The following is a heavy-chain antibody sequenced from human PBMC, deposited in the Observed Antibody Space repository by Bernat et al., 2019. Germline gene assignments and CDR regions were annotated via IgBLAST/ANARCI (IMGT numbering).Heavy chain of an antibody. CDR1: GGSINSFY. CDR2: IYYSGST. J-gene: IGHJ4*02. Sequence: QVQLQESGPGLVKPSETLSLTCTVSGGSINSFYWSWIRQSPGKGLEWIAFIYYSGSTNYNPSFKSRVTISIDRSKNQFSLKLSSVTAADTAVYYCARLYRPSTDYFDFWGQGILVTVSS. V-gene: IGHV4-59*12. CDR3: ARLYRPSTDYFDF. D-gene: IGHD1-26*01.